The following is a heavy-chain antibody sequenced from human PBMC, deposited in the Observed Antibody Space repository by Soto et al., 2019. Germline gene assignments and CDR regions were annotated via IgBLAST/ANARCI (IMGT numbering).Heavy chain of an antibody. Sequence: QVQLVQSGAEVKKPGSSVKVSCKASGGTFSSYAISWVRQAPGQGLEWMGGIIPIFGTAHYAQKFQGRVTITADESRSTAYMERSSLRSADTAVYYCASKGAGGSSSQISPFDYWGQGRLVTVSS. V-gene: IGHV1-69*01. CDR2: IIPIFGTA. CDR3: ASKGAGGSSSQISPFDY. J-gene: IGHJ4*02. CDR1: GGTFSSYA. D-gene: IGHD6-6*01.